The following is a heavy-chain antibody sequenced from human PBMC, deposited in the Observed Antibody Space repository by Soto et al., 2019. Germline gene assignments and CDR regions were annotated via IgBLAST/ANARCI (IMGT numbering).Heavy chain of an antibody. CDR1: GGTFSSYA. Sequence: SVKVSCKASGGTFSSYAISWVRQAPGQGLEWMGGIIPIFGTANYAQKFQGRVTITADESASTAYMELSSLRSEDTAVYYCARGEWLVLYAFDIWGQGTMVTVSS. CDR3: ARGEWLVLYAFDI. CDR2: IIPIFGTA. J-gene: IGHJ3*02. D-gene: IGHD6-19*01. V-gene: IGHV1-69*13.